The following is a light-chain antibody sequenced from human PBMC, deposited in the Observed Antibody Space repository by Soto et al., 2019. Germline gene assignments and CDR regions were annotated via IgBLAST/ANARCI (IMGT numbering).Light chain of an antibody. CDR2: EVT. J-gene: IGLJ3*02. Sequence: QSVLTQPASVSGSPGQSITISCTGTRSNVGSYNFVSWYRQYTGKAPELIIYEVTQRPSTFFNRFSGYKSGNTASLTVSGLQSDDEADYYCCSYAGNNTLVFGGGTKLTVL. CDR3: CSYAGNNTLV. V-gene: IGLV2-23*02. CDR1: RSNVGSYNF.